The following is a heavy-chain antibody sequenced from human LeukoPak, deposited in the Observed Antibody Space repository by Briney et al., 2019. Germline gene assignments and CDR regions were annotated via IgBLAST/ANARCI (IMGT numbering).Heavy chain of an antibody. D-gene: IGHD1-26*01. Sequence: SETLSLTCTVSGGSFSTNFWNWIRQPPGKGLEWLGYIHYTGTTNYNPSLNNRVAISIDTSKNQFSLKLSSVTAADTAVYYCARGRRSYGTPSFDYWGQGTLVTVSS. CDR1: GGSFSTNF. V-gene: IGHV4-59*12. J-gene: IGHJ4*02. CDR3: ARGRRSYGTPSFDY. CDR2: IHYTGTT.